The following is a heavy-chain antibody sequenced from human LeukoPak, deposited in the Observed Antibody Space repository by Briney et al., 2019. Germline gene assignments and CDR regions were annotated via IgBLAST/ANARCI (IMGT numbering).Heavy chain of an antibody. V-gene: IGHV3-7*04. D-gene: IGHD3-10*01. CDR2: IKQDGSEI. J-gene: IGHJ4*02. CDR1: GFTFSTYW. Sequence: PGGSLRLSYTASGFTFSTYWMTWVRQAPGKGLKWLANIKQDGSEIYYVDSVKGRFTISRDNAKNSLYLQMNSLRAEDTAVYYCASDREYYYGSGSFDYWGQGTLVTVSS. CDR3: ASDREYYYGSGSFDY.